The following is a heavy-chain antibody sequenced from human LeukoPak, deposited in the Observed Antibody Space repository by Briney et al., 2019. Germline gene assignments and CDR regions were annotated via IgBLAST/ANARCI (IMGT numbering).Heavy chain of an antibody. V-gene: IGHV3-23*01. CDR3: AKGRDSSGYYSYYFDY. D-gene: IGHD3-22*01. Sequence: PGGSLRLSCAASGFTFSSYAMSWVRQAPGKGLESVSAISGSGGSTYYADSVKGRFTISRDNSKNTLYLQMNSLRAEDTAVYYCAKGRDSSGYYSYYFDYWGQGTLVTVSS. CDR1: GFTFSSYA. J-gene: IGHJ4*02. CDR2: ISGSGGST.